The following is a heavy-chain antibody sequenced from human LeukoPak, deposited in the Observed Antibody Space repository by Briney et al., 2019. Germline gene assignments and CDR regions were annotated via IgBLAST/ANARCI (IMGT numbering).Heavy chain of an antibody. D-gene: IGHD3-22*01. CDR1: GFTFSSYS. CDR3: ARIRAPYDSSGYSDY. CDR2: ISSSSTI. V-gene: IGHV3-48*01. J-gene: IGHJ4*02. Sequence: AGSLTVSCAASGFTFSSYSMNWVRQAPGKGLEWVSYISSSSTIYYADSVKGRFTISRDNSKNTLYLQMNSLRAEDTAVYYCARIRAPYDSSGYSDYWGLGTLVTVSS.